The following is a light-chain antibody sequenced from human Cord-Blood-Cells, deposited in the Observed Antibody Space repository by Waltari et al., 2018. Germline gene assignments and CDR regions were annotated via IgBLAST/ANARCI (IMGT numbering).Light chain of an antibody. J-gene: IGLJ3*02. V-gene: IGLV2-8*01. Sequence: QSALTQPPSASGSPGQSVTLSCTGTSSDVGGYHYVSGYQQHPGKAPKLMIYEVSKRPSGVPDRFPGSKSGNTASLTVSGLQAEDEADYYCSSYAGSNNLVFGGGTKLTVL. CDR2: EVS. CDR3: SSYAGSNNLV. CDR1: SSDVGGYHY.